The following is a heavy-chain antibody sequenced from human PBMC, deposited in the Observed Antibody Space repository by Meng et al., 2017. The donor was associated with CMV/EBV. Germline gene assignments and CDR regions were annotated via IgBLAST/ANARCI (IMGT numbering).Heavy chain of an antibody. D-gene: IGHD3-3*01. CDR1: GYTLTELS. CDR2: FDPEDGET. Sequence: ASVKVSCKVSGYTLTELSMHWVRQAPGKGLEWMGGFDPEDGETIYAQKFQGRVTMTEDTSTDTAYMELSSLRSEDTAVYYCATVSVGLRFLEWLFAYGMDVWGQGNAGHRLL. CDR3: ATVSVGLRFLEWLFAYGMDV. V-gene: IGHV1-24*01. J-gene: IGHJ6*02.